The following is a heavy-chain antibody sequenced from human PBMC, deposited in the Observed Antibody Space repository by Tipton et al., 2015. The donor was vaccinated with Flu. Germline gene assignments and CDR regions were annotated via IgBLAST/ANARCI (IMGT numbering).Heavy chain of an antibody. D-gene: IGHD6-13*01. CDR2: NSAYNGNT. CDR1: GYTFTSDG. V-gene: IGHV1-18*01. Sequence: QSGAEVKKPGASVKVSCKASGYTFTSDGISWGRQAPGQGLERMGWNSAYNGNTNYAQKLQGRVTMTTDTSTSTAYMELRSLRSQDTCLYYCARGGVSRSWYYSGMDVWGQGRTVTVSS. J-gene: IGHJ6*02. CDR3: ARGGVSRSWYYSGMDV.